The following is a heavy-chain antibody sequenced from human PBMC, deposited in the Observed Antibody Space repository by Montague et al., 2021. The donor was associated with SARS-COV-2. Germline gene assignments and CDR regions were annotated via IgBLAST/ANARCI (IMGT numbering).Heavy chain of an antibody. CDR1: GFTFSTYT. J-gene: IGHJ3*02. D-gene: IGHD3-22*01. V-gene: IGHV3-21*01. CDR3: TRDAFTMIIDAFNI. Sequence: SLRLSCAASGFTFSTYTMNWVRQAPGQGLEWVSSITASSIYIYYADSVKGRFTISRDNAKNLLYLQMNSLRAEDTAVYYCTRDAFTMIIDAFNIWGQGAKVTVSS. CDR2: ITASSIYI.